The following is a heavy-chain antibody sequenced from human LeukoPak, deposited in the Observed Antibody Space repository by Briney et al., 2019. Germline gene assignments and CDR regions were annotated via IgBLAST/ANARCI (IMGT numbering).Heavy chain of an antibody. CDR2: ISSSSSTI. CDR3: ARDPERYSYGWVDY. V-gene: IGHV3-48*04. CDR1: GFTFGSYS. D-gene: IGHD5-18*01. J-gene: IGHJ4*02. Sequence: PGGSLRLSCAASGFTFGSYSMNWVRQAPGKGLEWVSYISSSSSTIYYADSVKGRFTISRDNAKNSLYLQMNSLRAEDTAVYYCARDPERYSYGWVDYWGQGTLVTVSS.